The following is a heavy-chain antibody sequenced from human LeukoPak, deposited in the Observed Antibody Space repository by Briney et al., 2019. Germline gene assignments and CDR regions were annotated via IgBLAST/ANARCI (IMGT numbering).Heavy chain of an antibody. V-gene: IGHV1-69*13. CDR2: IIPIFGTA. CDR1: GGTFSSYA. D-gene: IGHD3-10*01. Sequence: ASVKVSCKASGGTFSSYAISWVRQAPGQGLEWMGGIIPIFGTANYAQKFQGRVTITADESTSTAYMELSSLRSEDTAVYYCAILGPGSSGLYYYYYYMDVWGKGTTVTISS. J-gene: IGHJ6*03. CDR3: AILGPGSSGLYYYYYYMDV.